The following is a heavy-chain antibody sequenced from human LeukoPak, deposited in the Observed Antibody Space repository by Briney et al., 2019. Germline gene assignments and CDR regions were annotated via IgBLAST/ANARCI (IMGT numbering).Heavy chain of an antibody. CDR1: GFTFSRYA. D-gene: IGHD2-21*02. V-gene: IGHV3-64D*06. Sequence: GGSLRLSCSASGFTFSRYAMHWVRQAPGKGLKYVSAISNIGGSTYYADSVKGRFTISRDNSKNTLYLQMSSLRAEDTAVYYCVKMPYCSGDCSLFHDYWGQGTLVTVSS. CDR3: VKMPYCSGDCSLFHDY. CDR2: ISNIGGST. J-gene: IGHJ4*02.